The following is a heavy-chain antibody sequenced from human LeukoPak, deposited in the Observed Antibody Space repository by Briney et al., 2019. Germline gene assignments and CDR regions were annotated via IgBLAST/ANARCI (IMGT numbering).Heavy chain of an antibody. J-gene: IGHJ6*02. CDR3: VRRLSYYFGVDV. CDR2: VSYSGNT. Sequence: SETLSLTCGVSGGSNNSDGYYWGWIRQPPGRGLEWIGSVSYSGNTYYSPSLKSRVTISVDTSKNQFSLKLRSVTAADTAVYYCVRRLSYYFGVDVWGQGTTVIVSS. V-gene: IGHV4-39*01. CDR1: GGSNNSDGYY.